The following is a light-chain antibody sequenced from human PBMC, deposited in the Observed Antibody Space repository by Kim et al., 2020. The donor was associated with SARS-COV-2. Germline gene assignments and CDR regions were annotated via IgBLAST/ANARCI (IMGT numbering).Light chain of an antibody. CDR2: QDS. Sequence: SVAPGQTASITCYGDKLGDKYACWYQQKPGQSPLLVIYQDSKRPSGIPERFSGSNSGNTATLTISGTQAMDEADYYCQAWDSSTAVFGTGTKVTVL. CDR1: KLGDKY. V-gene: IGLV3-1*01. CDR3: QAWDSSTAV. J-gene: IGLJ1*01.